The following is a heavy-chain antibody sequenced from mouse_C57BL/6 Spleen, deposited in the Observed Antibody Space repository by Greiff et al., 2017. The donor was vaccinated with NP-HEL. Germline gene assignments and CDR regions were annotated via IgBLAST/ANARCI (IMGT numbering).Heavy chain of an antibody. CDR2: IHPNNGGT. CDR3: ARRYYDYDSDYYIDY. CDR1: GYTFTDYY. V-gene: IGHV1-26*01. D-gene: IGHD2-4*01. Sequence: VQLQQSGPELVKPGASVKISCKASGYTFTDYYMNWVKQSHGKSLEWIGDIHPNNGGTSYNQKFKGKATLTVDKSSSTAYMALRSLTYEDTAVYYCARRYYDYDSDYYIDYWGQGTTLTVSS. J-gene: IGHJ2*01.